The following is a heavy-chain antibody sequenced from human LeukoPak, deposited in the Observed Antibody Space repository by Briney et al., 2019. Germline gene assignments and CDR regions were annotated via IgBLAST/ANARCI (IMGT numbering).Heavy chain of an antibody. CDR1: GYTFTGYY. CDR3: ARDLRSSGWSTDAFDI. D-gene: IGHD6-19*01. CDR2: INPNGGGT. Sequence: ASVKVSCKASGYTFTGYYMHWVRQAPGQGLEWMGWINPNGGGTNYAQKFQGRVTMTRDTSISTAYMELSRLRSDDTAVYYCARDLRSSGWSTDAFDIWGQGTMVTVSS. V-gene: IGHV1-2*02. J-gene: IGHJ3*02.